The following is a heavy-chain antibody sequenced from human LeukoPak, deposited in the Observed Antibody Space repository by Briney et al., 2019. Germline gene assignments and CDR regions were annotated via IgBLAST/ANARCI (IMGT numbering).Heavy chain of an antibody. CDR3: ARGKSMSSSWYRWFDP. J-gene: IGHJ5*02. CDR1: GGCFSGYY. CDR2: INHSGST. D-gene: IGHD6-13*01. Sequence: SETLSLTCAVYGGCFSGYYWIWIRQPPGKGLEWIGEINHSGSTNYNPSLNSRVTISVDTSKNQFSLQLSSVTAADTAVYYCARGKSMSSSWYRWFDPWGQGTLVTVSS. V-gene: IGHV4-34*01.